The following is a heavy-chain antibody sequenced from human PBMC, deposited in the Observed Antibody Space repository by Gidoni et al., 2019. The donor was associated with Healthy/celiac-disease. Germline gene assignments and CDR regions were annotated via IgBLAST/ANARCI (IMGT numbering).Heavy chain of an antibody. V-gene: IGHV4-59*08. CDR1: GGSISSYY. CDR2: IYYSGST. D-gene: IGHD6-6*01. CDR3: ARHDPDSSSFDY. J-gene: IGHJ4*02. Sequence: QVQLQESGPGLVKPSETLSPTCTVSGGSISSYYWSWIRQPPGKGLEWIGYIYYSGSTNYNPSLKSRVTISVDTSKNQFSLKLSSVTAADTAVYYCARHDPDSSSFDYWGQGTLVTVSS.